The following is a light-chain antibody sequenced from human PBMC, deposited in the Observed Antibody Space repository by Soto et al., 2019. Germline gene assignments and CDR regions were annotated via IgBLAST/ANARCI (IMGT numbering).Light chain of an antibody. J-gene: IGKJ1*01. V-gene: IGKV1-5*03. CDR1: QSISSW. CDR3: QQYNDYPWT. CDR2: KAS. Sequence: DIPMTQSPSTLSASVGDRVTITCRASQSISSWLAWYQQKPGKAPKLLIYKASSLESGVPSRFSGSGSGTEFTLTISILQPDDFATYYCQQYNDYPWTFGQGTKVEIK.